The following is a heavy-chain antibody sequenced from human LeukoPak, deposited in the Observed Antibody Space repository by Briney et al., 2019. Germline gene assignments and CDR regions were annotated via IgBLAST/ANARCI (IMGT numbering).Heavy chain of an antibody. D-gene: IGHD3-3*01. V-gene: IGHV3-74*01. CDR1: GFPFRSYW. CDR2: IDNDAYSS. CDR3: ARDLPDYDFWSGYYSLGLF. Sequence: PGGSLRLSCAASGFPFRSYWMHWVRQAPGKGLVWVARIDNDAYSSVYADSVKGRFTISRDNSKNAMFLQMNSLRAEDTAVYYCARDLPDYDFWSGYYSLGLFWGQGTLVTVSS. J-gene: IGHJ4*02.